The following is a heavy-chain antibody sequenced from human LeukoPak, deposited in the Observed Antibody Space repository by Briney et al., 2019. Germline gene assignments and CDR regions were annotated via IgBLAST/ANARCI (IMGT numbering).Heavy chain of an antibody. V-gene: IGHV5-51*01. CDR1: GYSFTSYW. CDR2: IYLGDSDT. CDR3: ARRGNYGSGSHFDY. J-gene: IGHJ4*02. Sequence: GESLKISCKGSGYSFTSYWIGWVRQMPGKGLEWRGIIYLGDSDTSYSTSFQAQVTFPGAKPITTPSQQWSSLKASDTAMYYCARRGNYGSGSHFDYWGQGTLVTVSS. D-gene: IGHD3-10*01.